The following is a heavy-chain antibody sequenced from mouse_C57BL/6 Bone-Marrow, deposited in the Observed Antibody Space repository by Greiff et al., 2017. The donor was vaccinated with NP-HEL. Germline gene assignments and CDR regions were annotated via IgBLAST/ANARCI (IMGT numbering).Heavy chain of an antibody. CDR2: IRLKSDNYAT. J-gene: IGHJ4*01. CDR3: TEYYYGSSGYAMDY. D-gene: IGHD1-1*01. CDR1: GFTFSNYW. Sequence: EVQLVESGGGLVQPGGSMKLSCVASGFTFSNYWMNWVRQSPEKGLEWVAQIRLKSDNYATNYAGSGKGRFTISRDDSKSRVYLQMNNLRAEDTGIYYCTEYYYGSSGYAMDYWGQGTSVTVSS. V-gene: IGHV6-3*01.